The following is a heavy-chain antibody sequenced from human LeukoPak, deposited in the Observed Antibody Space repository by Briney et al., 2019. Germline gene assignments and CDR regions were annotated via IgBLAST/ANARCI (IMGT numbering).Heavy chain of an antibody. CDR3: ASTGITMIVVAPDY. V-gene: IGHV3-23*01. CDR2: ISGSGGST. CDR1: GFTFSSYA. D-gene: IGHD3-22*01. J-gene: IGHJ4*02. Sequence: PGGSLRLSCAASGFTFSSYAMSWVRQAPGKGLEWVSAISGSGGSTYYADSVKGRFTISRDNYKNTLYLQMNSLRAEDTAVYYCASTGITMIVVAPDYWGQGTLVTVSS.